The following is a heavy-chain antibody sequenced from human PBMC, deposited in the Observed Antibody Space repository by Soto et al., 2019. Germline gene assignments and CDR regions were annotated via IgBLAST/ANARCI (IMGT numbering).Heavy chain of an antibody. CDR3: ARDSLTIFGVVMADNWFDP. V-gene: IGHV1-18*01. CDR2: ISAYNGNT. J-gene: IGHJ5*02. CDR1: GYTFTSYG. Sequence: QVQLVQSGAEVKKPGASGKVSCKASGYTFTSYGISWVRQAPGQGLEWMGWISAYNGNTNYAQKLQGRVTMTTDTSTSTAYMELRSLRYDDTAVYYCARDSLTIFGVVMADNWFDPWGQGSLVTVSS. D-gene: IGHD3-3*01.